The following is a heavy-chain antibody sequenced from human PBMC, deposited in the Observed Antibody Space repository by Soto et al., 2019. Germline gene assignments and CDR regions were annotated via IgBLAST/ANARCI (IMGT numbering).Heavy chain of an antibody. Sequence: QVQLVQSGAEVKKPGASVEVSCKASGYTFSSYGINWVRQAPGQGLEWMGWINPYNGHTNHAQEFQDRVTMTTDTSTTTAYMELRGLRSDDTAVYYCARARRWVLTGYWEFDYWGQGTLVTASS. V-gene: IGHV1-18*04. J-gene: IGHJ4*02. CDR3: ARARRWVLTGYWEFDY. CDR1: GYTFSSYG. CDR2: INPYNGHT. D-gene: IGHD3-9*01.